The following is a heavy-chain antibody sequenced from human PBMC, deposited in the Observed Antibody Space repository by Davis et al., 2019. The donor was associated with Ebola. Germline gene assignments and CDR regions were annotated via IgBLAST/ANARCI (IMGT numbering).Heavy chain of an antibody. CDR2: INAGNGNT. V-gene: IGHV1-3*01. J-gene: IGHJ6*02. CDR1: GYTFTSYA. Sequence: ASVKVSCKASGYTFTSYAMHWVRQAPGQRREWMGWINAGNGNTKYSQKFQGRVTITRDTSASTAYMELRSLRSDDTAVYYCARDSSAFWELLFYGMDVWGQGTTVTVSS. CDR3: ARDSSAFWELLFYGMDV. D-gene: IGHD3-10*01.